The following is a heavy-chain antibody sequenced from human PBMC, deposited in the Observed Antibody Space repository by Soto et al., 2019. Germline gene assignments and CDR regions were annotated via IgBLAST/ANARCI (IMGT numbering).Heavy chain of an antibody. CDR1: GGSFSGYY. CDR2: INHSGST. Sequence: SETLSLTYAVYGGSFSGYYWSWIRQPPGKGLEWIGEINHSGSTNYNPSLKSRVTISVDTSKNQFSLKLSSVTAADTAVYYCARARGVYYDFWSGYYSDYYYGMDVWGQGTTVTVSS. V-gene: IGHV4-34*01. D-gene: IGHD3-3*01. J-gene: IGHJ6*02. CDR3: ARARGVYYDFWSGYYSDYYYGMDV.